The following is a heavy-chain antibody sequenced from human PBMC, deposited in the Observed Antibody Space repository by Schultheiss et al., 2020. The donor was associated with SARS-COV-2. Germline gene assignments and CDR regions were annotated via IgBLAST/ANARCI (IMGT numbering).Heavy chain of an antibody. CDR3: ARVNYGGNSLYYYYYCMDV. D-gene: IGHD4-23*01. V-gene: IGHV3-33*01. Sequence: GGSLRLSCAASGFTFSSYGMHWVRQAPGKGLEWVAVIWYDGSNKYYADSVKGRFTISRDNSKNTLYLQMNSLRAEDTAVYYCARVNYGGNSLYYYYYCMDVWGQGTTVTVSS. J-gene: IGHJ6*02. CDR1: GFTFSSYG. CDR2: IWYDGSNK.